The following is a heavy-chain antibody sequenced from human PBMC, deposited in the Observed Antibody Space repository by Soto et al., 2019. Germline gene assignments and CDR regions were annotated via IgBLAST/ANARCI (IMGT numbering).Heavy chain of an antibody. CDR3: ARAPPLAAAGSGY. D-gene: IGHD6-13*01. J-gene: IGHJ4*02. CDR1: GYTFTNYG. Sequence: ASVKVSCKATGYTFTNYGINWVRQAPGQGLEWMGWISRLNDKPNYAQKFQGRFTMTTDTSTSTAYMELRSLRSDDTAVYYCARAPPLAAAGSGYWGQGTLVTASS. CDR2: ISRLNDKP. V-gene: IGHV1-18*01.